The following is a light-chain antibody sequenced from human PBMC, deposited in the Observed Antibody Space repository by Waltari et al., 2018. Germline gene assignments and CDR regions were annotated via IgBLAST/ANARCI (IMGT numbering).Light chain of an antibody. V-gene: IGLV2-8*01. Sequence: QSSLTQPPSASGSLGQMLTISCTGTSSDVGAYNYVSCYQQHPGTAPKLIIYEVNKRPSGVPERFSGFKSGNTASLIISGLQAEDGGDYYCTSNAGSNNYVFGTGTEVTVL. CDR3: TSNAGSNNYV. CDR1: SSDVGAYNY. CDR2: EVN. J-gene: IGLJ1*01.